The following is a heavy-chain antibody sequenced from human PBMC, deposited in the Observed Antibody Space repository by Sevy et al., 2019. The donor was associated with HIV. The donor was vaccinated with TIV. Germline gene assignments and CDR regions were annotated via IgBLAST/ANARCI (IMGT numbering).Heavy chain of an antibody. V-gene: IGHV4-30-4*01. CDR1: GGSISSGDYY. CDR2: IYYSGST. D-gene: IGHD1-7*01. CDR3: ARALSWNYYFDY. Sequence: SETLSLTCTVSGGSISSGDYYWSWIRQPPGKGLEWIGYIYYSGSTYYHPSLKSRVTISVDTSKNQFSLKLSSVTAADTAVYYCARALSWNYYFDYWGQGTLVTVSS. J-gene: IGHJ4*02.